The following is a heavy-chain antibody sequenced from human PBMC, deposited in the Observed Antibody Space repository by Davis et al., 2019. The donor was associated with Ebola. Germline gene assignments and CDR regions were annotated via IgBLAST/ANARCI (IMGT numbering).Heavy chain of an antibody. Sequence: MPSETLSLTCSVSGGSVNNGYYYWTWIRQPPGKGLEWIGYSSHTGSTNYSPSLKSRVTISADTSKNQFSLKLTSVTAADTAVYFCVREGHDYGVNAYDYWGQGTLVTVSS. V-gene: IGHV4-61*01. CDR1: GGSVNNGYYY. CDR2: SSHTGST. D-gene: IGHD4-23*01. CDR3: VREGHDYGVNAYDY. J-gene: IGHJ4*02.